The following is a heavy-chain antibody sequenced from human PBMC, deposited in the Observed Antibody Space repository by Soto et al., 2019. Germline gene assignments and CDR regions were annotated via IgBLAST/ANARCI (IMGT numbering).Heavy chain of an antibody. CDR1: GFTFSSYS. Sequence: GGSLRLSCAASGFTFSSYSMNWVRQAPGKGLEWVSAISSSGGSTYYADSVKGRFTISRDNSKNTLYLQMNSLRAEDTAVYYCAKLLGLTGYYNYWGQGTLVTVSS. CDR2: ISSSGGST. D-gene: IGHD3-9*01. V-gene: IGHV3-23*01. CDR3: AKLLGLTGYYNY. J-gene: IGHJ4*02.